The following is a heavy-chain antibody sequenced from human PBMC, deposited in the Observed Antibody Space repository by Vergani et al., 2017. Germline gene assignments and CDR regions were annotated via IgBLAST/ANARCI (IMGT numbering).Heavy chain of an antibody. CDR3: AKDVVATIRGLDY. Sequence: QVQLVESGGGVVQPGGSLSLSCAASGFTFSSYGMHWVRQAPGKGLEWVAFIRYDGSNKYYADSVKGRFTISRDNSKNTLYLQMNSLRAEDTAVYYCAKDVVATIRGLDYWGQGTLVTVSS. CDR1: GFTFSSYG. J-gene: IGHJ4*02. V-gene: IGHV3-30*02. D-gene: IGHD5-12*01. CDR2: IRYDGSNK.